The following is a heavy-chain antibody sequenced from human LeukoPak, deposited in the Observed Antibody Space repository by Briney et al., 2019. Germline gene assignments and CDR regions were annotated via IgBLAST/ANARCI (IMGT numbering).Heavy chain of an antibody. V-gene: IGHV1-2*02. CDR1: GYTFTGYY. CDR3: ARVLPTLGRSLASDWFDP. J-gene: IGHJ5*02. D-gene: IGHD3-3*02. Sequence: ASVEVSCKASGYTFTGYYMHWVRQAPGQGLEWMGWINPNSGGTNYAQKFQGRVTMTRDTSISTAYMELSRLRSDDTAVYYCARVLPTLGRSLASDWFDPWGQGTLVTVSS. CDR2: INPNSGGT.